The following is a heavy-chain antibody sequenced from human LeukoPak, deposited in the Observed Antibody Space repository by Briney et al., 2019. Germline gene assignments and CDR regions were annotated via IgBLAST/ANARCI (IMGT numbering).Heavy chain of an antibody. V-gene: IGHV3-21*01. CDR1: GFTFSDSN. CDR3: ASIPEDDILTGYSAFDI. Sequence: KTGGSLRLSCAASGFTFSDSNMNWVRLAPGKGLEWVSSISGSSSYMYYTDSVGGRFTISRDNAKNSLYLQMNSLRDEDTAVYYCASIPEDDILTGYSAFDIWGHGTMVTVSS. D-gene: IGHD3-9*01. CDR2: ISGSSSYM. J-gene: IGHJ3*02.